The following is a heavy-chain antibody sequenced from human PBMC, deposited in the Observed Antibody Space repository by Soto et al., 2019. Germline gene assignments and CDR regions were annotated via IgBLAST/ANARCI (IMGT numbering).Heavy chain of an antibody. J-gene: IGHJ4*02. V-gene: IGHV4-34*01. CDR2: INHSGST. CDR3: ARGRWLRSSFDY. Sequence: QVQLQQWGAGLLKPSETLSLTCAVYGGSFSGYYWSWIRQPPGKGLEWIGEINHSGSTNYNPSLKSRVTISVHTSKNQFSLKLSSVTAADTAVYYCARGRWLRSSFDYWGQGTLVTVSS. D-gene: IGHD5-12*01. CDR1: GGSFSGYY.